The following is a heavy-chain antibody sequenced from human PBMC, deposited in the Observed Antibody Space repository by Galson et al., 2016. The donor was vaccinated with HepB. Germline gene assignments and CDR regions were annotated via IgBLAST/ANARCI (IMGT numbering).Heavy chain of an antibody. CDR2: ISHNDGST. CDR3: AKDQGVRSIGWDDFDY. J-gene: IGHJ4*02. V-gene: IGHV3-23*01. CDR1: GFTFTNYA. D-gene: IGHD6-19*01. Sequence: SLRLSCAASGFTFTNYAMSWVRQAPGKGLEWVSAISHNDGSTYYADSVKGRFTISRDNSKSTLYLQMNSLRAEDMAIYYCAKDQGVRSIGWDDFDYWGLGSLVTVSS.